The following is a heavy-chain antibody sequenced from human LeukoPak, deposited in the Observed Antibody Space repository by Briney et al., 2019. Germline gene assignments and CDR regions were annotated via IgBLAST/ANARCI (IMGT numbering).Heavy chain of an antibody. D-gene: IGHD4-23*01. CDR2: ISYSGYT. J-gene: IGHJ4*02. CDR1: CGSIRTYY. CDR3: ARGRNDNGGMFFDS. V-gene: IGHV4-59*01. Sequence: SETLSLTCTVSCGSIRTYYWSWIRQAPGKGLEWIGFISYSGYTSYSPSLKSRVAISVDTSESQFSLRLSSLTAADTAIYYCARGRNDNGGMFFDSWAQGTLVTVSS.